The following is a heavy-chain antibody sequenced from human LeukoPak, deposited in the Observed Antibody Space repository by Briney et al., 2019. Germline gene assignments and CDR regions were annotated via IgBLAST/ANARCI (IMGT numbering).Heavy chain of an antibody. CDR2: IKQDGSEK. D-gene: IGHD5-12*01. CDR1: GFTFSSYS. CDR3: ARERNSGYDWYFDY. V-gene: IGHV3-7*01. Sequence: PGGSLRLSCAASGFTFSSYSMNWVRQAPGKGLEWVANIKQDGSEKYYVDSVKGRFTISRDNAKNSLYLQMNSLRAEDTAVYYCARERNSGYDWYFDYWGQGTLVTVSS. J-gene: IGHJ4*02.